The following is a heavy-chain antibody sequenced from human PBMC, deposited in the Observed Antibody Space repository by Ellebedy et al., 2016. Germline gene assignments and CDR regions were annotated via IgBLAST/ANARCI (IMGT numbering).Heavy chain of an antibody. CDR2: INPNSGGT. J-gene: IGHJ5*02. D-gene: IGHD3-10*01. CDR3: ARSMVRGSLRFDP. Sequence: ASVKVSXXASGYTFTGYYMHWVRQAPGQGLEWMGWINPNSGGTNYAQKFQGRVTMTRDTSISTAYMELSRLRSDDTAVYYCARSMVRGSLRFDPWGQGTLVTVSS. V-gene: IGHV1-2*02. CDR1: GYTFTGYY.